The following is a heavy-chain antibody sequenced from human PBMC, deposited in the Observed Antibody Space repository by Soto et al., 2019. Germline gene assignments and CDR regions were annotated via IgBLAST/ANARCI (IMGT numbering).Heavy chain of an antibody. CDR3: ARDRYRGVEVLFT. D-gene: IGHD1-26*01. CDR1: GFTFSSYG. Sequence: GGSLRLSCAASGFTFSSYGMHWVRQAPGKGLEWVAVIWYDGSNKYYADSVEGRFTISRDNSKNTLYLQMNSLRAEDTAVYYCARDRYRGVEVLFTWGQGTLVTVSS. V-gene: IGHV3-33*01. CDR2: IWYDGSNK. J-gene: IGHJ4*02.